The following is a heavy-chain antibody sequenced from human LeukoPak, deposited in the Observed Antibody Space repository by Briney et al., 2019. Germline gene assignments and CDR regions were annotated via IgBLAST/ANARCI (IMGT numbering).Heavy chain of an antibody. CDR2: IYFSGST. CDR3: VRRYCSSGSCYDLY. V-gene: IGHV4-59*01. J-gene: IGHJ4*02. CDR1: GGSISSYY. Sequence: SETLSLTCTVSGGSISSYYWSWVRQPPGKGLEWIGYIYFSGSTNYNPSLKSRVTISVDTSKNQFSLRLSSVTAADTAVYYCVRRYCSSGSCYDLYWGQGTLVTVSS. D-gene: IGHD2-15*01.